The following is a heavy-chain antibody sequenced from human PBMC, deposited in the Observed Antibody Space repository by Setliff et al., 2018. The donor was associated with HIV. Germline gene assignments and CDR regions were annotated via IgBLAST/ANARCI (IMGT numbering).Heavy chain of an antibody. CDR2: INPNTGDT. CDR3: ARKRVGFDGIDV. V-gene: IGHV1-2*04. D-gene: IGHD1-26*01. Sequence: VKVSCKASGYTFTAYNIQWVRQAPGQGLEWVGWINPNTGDTSYAENLQGWVTLTRDTSISTAYLEVRSDDTAVYYCARKRVGFDGIDVWGQGTTVTVSS. CDR1: GYTFTAYN. J-gene: IGHJ6*02.